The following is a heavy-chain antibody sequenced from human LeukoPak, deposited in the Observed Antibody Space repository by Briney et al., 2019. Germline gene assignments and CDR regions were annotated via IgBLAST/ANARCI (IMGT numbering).Heavy chain of an antibody. D-gene: IGHD6-19*01. CDR1: GGSISSYY. J-gene: IGHJ3*02. Sequence: SETLSLTCTVSGGSISSYYWGWIRQPPGKGLEWIGSIYYSGSTYYNPSLKSRVTISVDTSKNQFSLKLSSVTAADTAVYYCARGSAVNDAFDIWGQGTMVTVSS. CDR2: IYYSGST. V-gene: IGHV4-39*07. CDR3: ARGSAVNDAFDI.